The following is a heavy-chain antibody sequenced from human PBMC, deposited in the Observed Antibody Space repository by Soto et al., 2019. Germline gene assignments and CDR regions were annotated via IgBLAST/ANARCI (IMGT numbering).Heavy chain of an antibody. CDR3: AKGDGGYFDH. Sequence: EVQLLESGGGLVQPGGSLRLSCIASGFSFSNYAMIWVRQAPGKGREWVSSIEISGRATYYADAVKGRFTISRDDSKNAVYLQMNSLRGEDTAVYFCAKGDGGYFDHWGQGSLVTVSS. CDR2: IEISGRAT. V-gene: IGHV3-23*05. J-gene: IGHJ4*02. CDR1: GFSFSNYA. D-gene: IGHD3-16*01.